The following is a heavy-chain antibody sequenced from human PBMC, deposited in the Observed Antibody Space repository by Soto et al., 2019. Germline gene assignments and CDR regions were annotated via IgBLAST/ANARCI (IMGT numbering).Heavy chain of an antibody. CDR3: AIDSPPVDD. CDR2: ISAYNGNT. CDR1: GYTFTSYG. V-gene: IGHV1-18*03. Sequence: QVQLVQSGAEVKKPGASVKVSCKASGYTFTSYGISWVRQAPGQGLEWMGWISAYNGNTKYAQKVQGRVTMTTDTPTSTAYMELASLRFADMAVYYCAIDSPPVDDWGQGTLVTVSS. J-gene: IGHJ4*02.